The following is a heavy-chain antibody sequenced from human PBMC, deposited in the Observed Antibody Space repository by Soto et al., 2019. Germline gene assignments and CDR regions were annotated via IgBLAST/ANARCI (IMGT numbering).Heavy chain of an antibody. CDR3: ARTRISQNYFDY. CDR1: GFTLSTSGMC. J-gene: IGHJ4*02. CDR2: IDWDDDK. D-gene: IGHD1-20*01. Sequence: SGPTLVNPTQTLTLTCTFSGFTLSTSGMCVSWIRQPPGKALEWLARIDWDDDKYYSTSLKTRLTVSKDTSKNQVVLTMTNMDPVDTATYYCARTRISQNYFDYWGQGTRVTVSS. V-gene: IGHV2-70*11.